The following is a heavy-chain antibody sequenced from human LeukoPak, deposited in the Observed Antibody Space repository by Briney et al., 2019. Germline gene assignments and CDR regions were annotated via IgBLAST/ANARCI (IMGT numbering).Heavy chain of an antibody. D-gene: IGHD2-21*02. Sequence: SETLSLTCTVSGGSISSYYWNWIRQPAGKGLEWIGRIHSSGSTNYVPSLKSRVTMSVATSKNQFSLKLTSVTAADTAVYYCARGHFVVATGDVWFDSWGQGTLVTVSS. CDR3: ARGHFVVATGDVWFDS. CDR1: GGSISSYY. V-gene: IGHV4-4*07. CDR2: IHSSGST. J-gene: IGHJ5*01.